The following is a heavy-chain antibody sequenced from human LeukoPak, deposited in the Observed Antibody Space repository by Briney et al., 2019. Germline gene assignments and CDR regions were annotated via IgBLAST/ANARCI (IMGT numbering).Heavy chain of an antibody. Sequence: GSLRLSCSASRFMLSRYWMTWVRQAPGKGLEWVANIKQDGSERYYVDSVRGRFTISRDSSVYLQMNSLRVEDTAVYYCARGSSGITNLYYYMDVWGKGTTVAVSS. CDR2: IKQDGSER. J-gene: IGHJ6*03. CDR3: ARGSSGITNLYYYMDV. CDR1: RFMLSRYW. V-gene: IGHV3-7*01. D-gene: IGHD1-1*01.